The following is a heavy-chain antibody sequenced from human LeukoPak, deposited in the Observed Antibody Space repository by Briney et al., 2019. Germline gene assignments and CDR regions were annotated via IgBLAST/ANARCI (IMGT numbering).Heavy chain of an antibody. V-gene: IGHV3-23*01. CDR1: GFTFSGYA. J-gene: IGHJ4*02. CDR3: AKVSVDYYDSSGYPIYHFDY. Sequence: GGSLRLSCAASGFTFSGYAMSWVRQAPGKWLEWVSAISGSGGSTYYADSVKGRFTISRDNSKNTLYLQMNSLRAEDTAVYYCAKVSVDYYDSSGYPIYHFDYWGQGTLVTVSS. CDR2: ISGSGGST. D-gene: IGHD3-22*01.